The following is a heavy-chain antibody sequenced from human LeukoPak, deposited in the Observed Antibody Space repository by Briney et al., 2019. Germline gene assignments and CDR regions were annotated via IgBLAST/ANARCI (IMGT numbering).Heavy chain of an antibody. Sequence: ASETLSLTCSVSGGSISPYYWSWVRQPPGKGLEWIGYVSYSGSADYNPSLKSRVIISIDTSKNQFSLRLSSLTAADTAVYCCARENDRYGRIDYWGQGTQVTVSS. CDR3: ARENDRYGRIDY. J-gene: IGHJ4*02. V-gene: IGHV4-59*01. CDR2: VSYSGSA. D-gene: IGHD5-18*01. CDR1: GGSISPYY.